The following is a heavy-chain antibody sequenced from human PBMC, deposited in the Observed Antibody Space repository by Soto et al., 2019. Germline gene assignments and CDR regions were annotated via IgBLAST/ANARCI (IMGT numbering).Heavy chain of an antibody. D-gene: IGHD3-3*01. CDR3: ASIPSGIYDFWSGPDY. J-gene: IGHJ4*02. Sequence: GGSLRLSCAASGFTFSSYAMSWVRQAPGKGLEWVSSISSSSSYIYYADSVKGRFTISRDNAKNSLYLQMNSLRAEDTAVYYCASIPSGIYDFWSGPDYWGQGTLVTVSS. CDR1: GFTFSSYA. V-gene: IGHV3-21*01. CDR2: ISSSSSYI.